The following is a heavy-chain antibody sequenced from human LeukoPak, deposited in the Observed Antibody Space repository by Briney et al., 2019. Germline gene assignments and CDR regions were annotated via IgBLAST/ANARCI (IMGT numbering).Heavy chain of an antibody. V-gene: IGHV1-2*02. CDR2: IKPDSGAT. J-gene: IGHJ4*02. CDR3: ARDHDYGPDY. D-gene: IGHD4/OR15-4a*01. CDR1: GYTFTVHY. Sequence: GASVKVSCKASGYTFTVHYLHWLRQAPGQGLEWMGWIKPDSGATNFAQNFQGRVTMTSDTSINTAYMEVSSLTSDDTAMYYCARDHDYGPDYWGQGTLVTVSA.